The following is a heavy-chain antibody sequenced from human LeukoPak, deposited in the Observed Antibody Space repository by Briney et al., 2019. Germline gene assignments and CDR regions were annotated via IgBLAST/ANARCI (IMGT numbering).Heavy chain of an antibody. V-gene: IGHV4-61*02. J-gene: IGHJ4*02. D-gene: IGHD1-26*01. Sequence: PSETLSLTRTVSGGSISSGNYYWSWIRQPAGKGLEWIGRIHASGSTNYNPSLTSRVTISLDTSKNQFSLKLSSVTAADTAVYYCAGSYRLDYWGQGTLVTVSS. CDR3: AGSYRLDY. CDR1: GGSISSGNYY. CDR2: IHASGST.